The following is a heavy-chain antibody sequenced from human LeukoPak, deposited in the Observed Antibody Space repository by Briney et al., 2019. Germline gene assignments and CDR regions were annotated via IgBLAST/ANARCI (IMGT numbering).Heavy chain of an antibody. D-gene: IGHD4-17*01. CDR3: AGARHGDYRWDY. CDR2: IHSADSNT. CDR1: GYSFTNYW. V-gene: IGHV5-51*01. Sequence: GESLKISCKDSGYSFTNYWIGWVRQMPGKGLEWMGIIHSADSNTKFSPSFQGQVTISADKSISTAYLQWSGLKASDTAMYYCAGARHGDYRWDYWGQGTLVTVSS. J-gene: IGHJ4*02.